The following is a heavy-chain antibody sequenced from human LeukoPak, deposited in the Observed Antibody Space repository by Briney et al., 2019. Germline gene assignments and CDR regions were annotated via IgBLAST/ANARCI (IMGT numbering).Heavy chain of an antibody. CDR3: ARVYHSGGSCYSRGAFDI. V-gene: IGHV1-46*01. Sequence: ASVKVSCKASGYTFTSYYMHWVRQAPGQGLEWMGIINPSGGSTSYAQKFQGRVTMTRDTSTSTVYMELSSLRSEDTAVYYCARVYHSGGSCYSRGAFDIWGQGTMVTVSS. CDR1: GYTFTSYY. CDR2: INPSGGST. D-gene: IGHD2-15*01. J-gene: IGHJ3*02.